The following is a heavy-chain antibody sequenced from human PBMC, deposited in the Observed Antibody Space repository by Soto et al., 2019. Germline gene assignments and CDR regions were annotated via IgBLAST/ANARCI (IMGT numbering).Heavy chain of an antibody. Sequence: GGSLRLSCAASGFTFSSYWMHWVRQAPGKGLVWVSRINSDGSSTSYADSVKGRFTISRDNAKNTLYLQMNSLRAEDTAVYYCARGSSLWFGESDRIGFDYWGQGTLVTVSS. CDR3: ARGSSLWFGESDRIGFDY. D-gene: IGHD3-10*01. CDR1: GFTFSSYW. V-gene: IGHV3-74*01. J-gene: IGHJ4*02. CDR2: INSDGSST.